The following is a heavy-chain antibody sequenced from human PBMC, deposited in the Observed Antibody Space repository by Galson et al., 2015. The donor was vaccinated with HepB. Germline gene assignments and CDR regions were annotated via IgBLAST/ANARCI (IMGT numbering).Heavy chain of an antibody. V-gene: IGHV4-59*01. Sequence: ETLSLTCTVSGGSMNDYYWTWIRQPPGKGLEWIGHVYYTGSTQYNPSLKSRVTLSIDTSKNQFSLKLTSLTVADTAVYFCARVVGQWLIHDAFDLWGQGTLVTVSS. CDR1: GGSMNDYY. CDR3: ARVVGQWLIHDAFDL. CDR2: VYYTGST. D-gene: IGHD6-19*01. J-gene: IGHJ3*01.